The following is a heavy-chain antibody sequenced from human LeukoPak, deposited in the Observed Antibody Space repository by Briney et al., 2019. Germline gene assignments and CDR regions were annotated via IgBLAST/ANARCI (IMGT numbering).Heavy chain of an antibody. J-gene: IGHJ3*02. CDR2: ISRSGSTK. V-gene: IGHV3-11*04. CDR1: GFTFSDYN. Sequence: PGGSLRLSCAASGFTFSDYNMRWIRQAPGKGLEWVSSISRSGSTKYYADSVKGRFTISRDNAKNSLYLQMNSLRAEDTAVYYCARVGPYDFWSGYNFDIWGQGTMVTVSS. CDR3: ARVGPYDFWSGYNFDI. D-gene: IGHD3-3*01.